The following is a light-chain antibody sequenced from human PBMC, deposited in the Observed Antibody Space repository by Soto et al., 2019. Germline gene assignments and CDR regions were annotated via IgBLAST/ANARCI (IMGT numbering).Light chain of an antibody. CDR1: SSDVGAFNY. CDR3: QSYDSSLSGVV. Sequence: QSALTQPRSVSGSPGQSVTISCTGTSSDVGAFNYVSWYQQHPGKAPKLIIYDVNKRPSGVPDRFSGSKSGNTASLTISGLQAEDEADYYCQSYDSSLSGVVFGGGTKLTVL. V-gene: IGLV2-11*01. CDR2: DVN. J-gene: IGLJ2*01.